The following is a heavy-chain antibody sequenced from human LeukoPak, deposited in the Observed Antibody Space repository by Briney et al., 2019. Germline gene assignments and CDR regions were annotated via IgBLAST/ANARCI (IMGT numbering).Heavy chain of an antibody. CDR3: AKDPDSGWPRGGAFDI. CDR2: ISWNSGSI. D-gene: IGHD6-19*01. CDR1: GFTFDDYA. V-gene: IGHV3-9*01. J-gene: IGHJ3*02. Sequence: GGSLRLSCAASGFTFDDYAMHWVRQAPGKGLEWVSGISWNSGSIGYADSVKGRFAISRDNAKNSLYLQMNSLRAEDTALYYCAKDPDSGWPRGGAFDIWGQGTMVTVSS.